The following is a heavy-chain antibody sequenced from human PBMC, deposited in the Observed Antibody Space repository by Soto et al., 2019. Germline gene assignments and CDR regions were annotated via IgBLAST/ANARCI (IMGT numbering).Heavy chain of an antibody. J-gene: IGHJ3*02. V-gene: IGHV1-69*01. CDR1: GGTFSSYA. CDR3: ARTYYYGSGNYDAFDI. D-gene: IGHD3-10*01. CDR2: IIPIFGTA. Sequence: QVQLVQSGAEVKKPGSSVKVSCKASGGTFSSYAISWVRQAPGQGLEWMGGIIPIFGTANYAQKFRGRVTITADESTSTAYMELSSLRSEDTAVYYCARTYYYGSGNYDAFDIWGQGTMVTVSS.